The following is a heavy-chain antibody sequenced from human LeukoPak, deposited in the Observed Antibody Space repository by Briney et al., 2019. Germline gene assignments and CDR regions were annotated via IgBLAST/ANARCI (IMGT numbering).Heavy chain of an antibody. V-gene: IGHV4-39*01. D-gene: IGHD1-26*01. CDR3: ARHEYSGSYYGLSWFDP. Sequence: SETLSLTCTVSVGSISSSGYYWGWIRQPPGKGLEWIARIYYSGSTYYNPSLKSRVIISVDTSKNQLSLKLSSLTAADTAVYYCARHEYSGSYYGLSWFDPWGQGTLVTVSS. CDR2: IYYSGST. J-gene: IGHJ5*02. CDR1: VGSISSSGYY.